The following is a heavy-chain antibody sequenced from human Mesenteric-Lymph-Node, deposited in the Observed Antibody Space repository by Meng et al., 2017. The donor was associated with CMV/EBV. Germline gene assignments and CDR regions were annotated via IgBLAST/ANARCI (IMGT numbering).Heavy chain of an antibody. CDR3: ASSAVAGTVFFDY. J-gene: IGHJ4*02. Sequence: GESLKISCAASGFTFSSYWMSWVRQAPGKGLEWVANIKQDGSEKYYVDSVKGRFTISRDNAKNSLYLQMNSLRAEDTAVYYCASSAVAGTVFFDYWGQGTLVTVSS. V-gene: IGHV3-7*01. CDR2: IKQDGSEK. CDR1: GFTFSSYW. D-gene: IGHD6-19*01.